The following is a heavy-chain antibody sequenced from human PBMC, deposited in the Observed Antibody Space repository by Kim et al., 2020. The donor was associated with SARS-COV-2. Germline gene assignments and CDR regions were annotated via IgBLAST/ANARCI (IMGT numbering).Heavy chain of an antibody. J-gene: IGHJ6*02. D-gene: IGHD3-10*01. CDR1: GGSISSGGYY. Sequence: SETLSLTCTVSGGSISSGGYYWSWIRQHPGKGLEWIGYIYYSGSTYYNPSLKSRVTISVDTSKNQFSLKLSSVTAADTAVYYCARELMVRGVEAYYYYGMDVWGQGTTVTVSS. CDR3: ARELMVRGVEAYYYYGMDV. V-gene: IGHV4-31*03. CDR2: IYYSGST.